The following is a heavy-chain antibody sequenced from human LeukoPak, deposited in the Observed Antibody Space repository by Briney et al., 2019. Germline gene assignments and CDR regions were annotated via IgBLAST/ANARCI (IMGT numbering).Heavy chain of an antibody. V-gene: IGHV4-59*01. D-gene: IGHD5-18*01. Sequence: SETLSLTCTVSRGSISSYYWSWLRQPPGKGLERIGYIYYSGSTNYNPSLTSRGTISVDTSKNQFSLKLSSLTAADTAVYYCARGGYRYNDAFDIWGQGTMVTVSS. CDR2: IYYSGST. CDR3: ARGGYRYNDAFDI. CDR1: RGSISSYY. J-gene: IGHJ3*02.